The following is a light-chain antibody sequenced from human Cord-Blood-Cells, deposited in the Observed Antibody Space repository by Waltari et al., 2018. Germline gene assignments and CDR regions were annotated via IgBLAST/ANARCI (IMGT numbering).Light chain of an antibody. V-gene: IGKV3-20*01. CDR2: GAS. J-gene: IGKJ3*01. Sequence: EIVLTQSPGTLSLSPGERATLSCRASKSVSSSDLAWYQQKPGQAPRPLIYGASSRATGIPDRFSGSGSGTDFTLTISRLEPEDFAVYYCQQYGSSPGFTFGPGTKVDIK. CDR1: KSVSSSD. CDR3: QQYGSSPGFT.